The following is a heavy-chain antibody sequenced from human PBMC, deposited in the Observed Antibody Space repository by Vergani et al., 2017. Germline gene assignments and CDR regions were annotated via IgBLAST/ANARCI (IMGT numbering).Heavy chain of an antibody. CDR1: GFTFSDYY. Sequence: QVQLVESGGGLVKPGGSLRLSCAASGFTFSDYYMSWIRQAPGKGLEWVSYISSSSSYTNYADSVKGRFTISRDNAKNSLYLQMNSLRAEDTAVYYCASSSRWGGFGESDYWGQGTLVTVSS. V-gene: IGHV3-11*06. CDR2: ISSSSSYT. D-gene: IGHD3-10*01. CDR3: ASSSRWGGFGESDY. J-gene: IGHJ4*02.